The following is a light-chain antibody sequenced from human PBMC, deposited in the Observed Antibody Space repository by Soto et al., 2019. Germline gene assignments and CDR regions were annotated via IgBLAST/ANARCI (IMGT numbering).Light chain of an antibody. V-gene: IGKV1-5*03. Sequence: DIQMTQSPSTLSASVGDRVTITCRASQSISSWLAWYQQKPGKAPKLLIYKASSLESGVPSRFSGSGSGTEFTITISSLQPDDFAPYYCQQYNSYSTFGQGTKVEIK. CDR2: KAS. CDR3: QQYNSYST. CDR1: QSISSW. J-gene: IGKJ1*01.